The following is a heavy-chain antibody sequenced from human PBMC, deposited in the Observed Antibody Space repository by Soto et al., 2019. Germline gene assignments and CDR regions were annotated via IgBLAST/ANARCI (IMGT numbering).Heavy chain of an antibody. CDR3: ARRAPLTFKRILYGMDV. Sequence: PSLPCTVSGGSISSSSYYWGWIRQPPGKGLEWIGSIYYSGSTYYNPSLKSRVTISVDTSKNQFSLKLSSVTAADTAVYYCARRAPLTFKRILYGMDVWGQGTTVTVSS. CDR1: GGSISSSSYY. D-gene: IGHD1-20*01. V-gene: IGHV4-39*01. CDR2: IYYSGST. J-gene: IGHJ6*02.